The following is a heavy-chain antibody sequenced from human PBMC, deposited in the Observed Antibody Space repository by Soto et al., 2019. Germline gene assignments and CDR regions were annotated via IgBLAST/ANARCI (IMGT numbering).Heavy chain of an antibody. CDR3: ACGEYSSSVALDY. V-gene: IGHV3-30*03. CDR1: GFTFSSYG. Sequence: PGGSLRLSCAASGFTFSSYGMHWVRQAPGKGLEWVAVISYDGSNKYYADSVKGRFTISRDNSKNTLYLQMNSLRAEDTAVYYCACGEYSSSVALDYWGQGTLVTVSS. CDR2: ISYDGSNK. J-gene: IGHJ4*02. D-gene: IGHD6-6*01.